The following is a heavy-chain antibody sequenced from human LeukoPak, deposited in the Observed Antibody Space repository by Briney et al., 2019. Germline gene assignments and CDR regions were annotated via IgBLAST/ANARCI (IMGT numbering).Heavy chain of an antibody. D-gene: IGHD2-8*01. CDR1: GFTFSSYW. CDR2: IKEDGREK. J-gene: IGHJ4*02. Sequence: PGGSLRLSCAASGFTFSSYWMSWVRQAPGKGLEWVGNIKEDGREKYFVDSVKGRFTISRDNSKNTLYLQMNSLRAEDTAVYYCAKVRELYCTNGVCYDFDYWGQGTLVTVSS. V-gene: IGHV3-7*03. CDR3: AKVRELYCTNGVCYDFDY.